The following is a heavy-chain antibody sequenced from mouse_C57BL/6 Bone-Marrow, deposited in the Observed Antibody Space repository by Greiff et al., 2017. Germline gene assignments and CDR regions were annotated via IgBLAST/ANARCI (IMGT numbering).Heavy chain of an antibody. Sequence: QVQLQQPGAELVRPGTSVKLSCKASGYTFTSYWMHWVKQRPGQGLEWIGVIDPSDSYTNYNQKFKGKATLTVDTSSSTAYMQLSSRTSEDSAVYYCARFVYDGYYVDYWGQGTTLTVSA. CDR3: ARFVYDGYYVDY. D-gene: IGHD2-3*01. J-gene: IGHJ2*01. V-gene: IGHV1-59*01. CDR1: GYTFTSYW. CDR2: IDPSDSYT.